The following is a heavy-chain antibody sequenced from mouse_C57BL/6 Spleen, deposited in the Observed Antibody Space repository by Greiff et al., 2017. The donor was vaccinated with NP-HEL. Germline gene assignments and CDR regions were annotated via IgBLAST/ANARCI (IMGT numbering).Heavy chain of an antibody. Sequence: VQLQQSGPELVKPGASVKISCKASGYTFTDYYMNWVKQSHGKSLEWIGDINPNNGGTSYNQKFKGKATLTVDKSSSTAYMELRSLTSEDSAVYYCARGRQLRLRYAMDYWGQGTSVTVSS. V-gene: IGHV1-26*01. J-gene: IGHJ4*01. CDR1: GYTFTDYY. CDR3: ARGRQLRLRYAMDY. CDR2: INPNNGGT. D-gene: IGHD3-2*02.